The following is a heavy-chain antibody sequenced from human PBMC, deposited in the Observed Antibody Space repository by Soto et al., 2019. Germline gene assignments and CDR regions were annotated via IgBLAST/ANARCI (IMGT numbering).Heavy chain of an antibody. Sequence: EVQLVESGGGLVQPGGSLRLSCAASGFTFSSYSMNWVRQAPGKGLEWVSYISSSSSTIYYADSVKGRFTISRDNAKNSLYLQMSSLRAEDTAVYYCARGKGIAVAGTSFDYWGQGTLVTVSS. D-gene: IGHD6-19*01. CDR3: ARGKGIAVAGTSFDY. CDR1: GFTFSSYS. J-gene: IGHJ4*02. CDR2: ISSSSSTI. V-gene: IGHV3-48*01.